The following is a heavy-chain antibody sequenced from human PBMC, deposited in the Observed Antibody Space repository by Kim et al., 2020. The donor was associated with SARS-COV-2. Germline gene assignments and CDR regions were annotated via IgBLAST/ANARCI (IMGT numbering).Heavy chain of an antibody. J-gene: IGHJ5*02. CDR2: ISYDGSNK. CDR3: AKEMDPHRQKWYSSSWSHEGWFDP. D-gene: IGHD6-13*01. CDR1: GFTFSSYG. V-gene: IGHV3-30*18. Sequence: GGSLRLSCAASGFTFSSYGMHWVRQAPGKGLEWVAVISYDGSNKYYADSVKGRFTISRDNSKNTLYLQMNSLRAEDTAVYYCAKEMDPHRQKWYSSSWSHEGWFDPWGQGTLVTVSS.